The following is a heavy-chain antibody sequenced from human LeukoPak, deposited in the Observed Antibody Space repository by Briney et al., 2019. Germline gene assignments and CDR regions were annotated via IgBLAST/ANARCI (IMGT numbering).Heavy chain of an antibody. CDR1: GYSFTSXX. V-gene: IGHV5-51*01. CDR2: XXXXDSDT. CDR3: ARHVGSCSGGSCYYNWFDP. Sequence: GESLKISCKGSGYSFTSXXXGXVRQMPGXXXXXXXXXXXXDSDTRYXPXFQGXXTISADKSISTAYLQWSSLKASDTAMYYCARHVGSCSGGSCYYNWFDPWGQGTLVTVSS. J-gene: IGHJ5*02. D-gene: IGHD2-15*01.